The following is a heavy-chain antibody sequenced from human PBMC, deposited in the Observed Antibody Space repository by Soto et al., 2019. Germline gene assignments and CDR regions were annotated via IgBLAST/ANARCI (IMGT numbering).Heavy chain of an antibody. CDR1: GGSISSGGYY. J-gene: IGHJ4*02. V-gene: IGHV4-31*03. Sequence: SETLSLTCTVSGGSISSGGYYWSWIRQHPGKGLEWIGYISYSGSTFYNPSLKSRVTISVDTSKNQFSLKLSPVTAADTAVYYCARGPRDGFDYWGQGTLVTVSS. CDR3: ARGPRDGFDY. CDR2: ISYSGST.